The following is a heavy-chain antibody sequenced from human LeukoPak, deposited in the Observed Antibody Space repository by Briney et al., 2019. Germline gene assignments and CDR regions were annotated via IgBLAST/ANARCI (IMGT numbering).Heavy chain of an antibody. CDR3: AKDDSTSWYYFDY. V-gene: IGHV3-30*02. D-gene: IGHD6-13*01. Sequence: SGGSLRLSCAASRCTFSSYGMHWVRQAPGKGLQWVAYIRYDGSNQYYADSAKGRFTISRDNSKNTLYLQMNSLRSEDTAVYYCAKDDSTSWYYFDYWGQGTLVTVSS. CDR2: IRYDGSNQ. CDR1: RCTFSSYG. J-gene: IGHJ4*02.